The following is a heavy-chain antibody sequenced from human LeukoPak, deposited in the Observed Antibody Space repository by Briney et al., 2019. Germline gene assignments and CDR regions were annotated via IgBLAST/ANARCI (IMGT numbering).Heavy chain of an antibody. V-gene: IGHV3-30*18. D-gene: IGHD3-10*01. J-gene: IGHJ4*02. Sequence: PGGSLRLSCAASGFTFSSYGMHWVRQAPGKGLEWVAVISYDGSNKYYADSVKGRFTISRDNSKNTLYLQMNSLRAEDTAVYYCANRRYITMETDYWGQGTLVTVSS. CDR1: GFTFSSYG. CDR3: ANRRYITMETDY. CDR2: ISYDGSNK.